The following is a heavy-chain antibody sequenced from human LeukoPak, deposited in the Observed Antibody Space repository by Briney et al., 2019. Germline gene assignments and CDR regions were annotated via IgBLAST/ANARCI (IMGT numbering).Heavy chain of an antibody. V-gene: IGHV1-2*02. J-gene: IGHJ4*02. CDR1: GYTFTGYY. CDR3: ARVIGFGELSLGY. D-gene: IGHD3-10*01. Sequence: ASVKVSCKASGYTFTGYYIHCVRQAPGQGLEWMGWINPKSGGTNYAQKFQGRVTMTGDTSINTAYMELTSLRSDDTAVYYCARVIGFGELSLGYWGQGTLVTVSS. CDR2: INPKSGGT.